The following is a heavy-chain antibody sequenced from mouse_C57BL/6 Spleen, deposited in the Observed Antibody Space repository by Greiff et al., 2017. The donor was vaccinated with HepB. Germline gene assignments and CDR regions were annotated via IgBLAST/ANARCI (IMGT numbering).Heavy chain of an antibody. CDR1: GYTFTNYW. V-gene: IGHV1-63*01. D-gene: IGHD2-3*01. CDR2: IYPGGGYT. Sequence: VMLVESGAELVRPGTSVKMSCKASGYTFTNYWIGWAKQRPGHGLEWIGDIYPGGGYTNYNEKFKGKATLTVDKSSSTAYMQLSSLTSEDSAVYYCARSYDGYYVRFAYWGQGTLVTVSA. J-gene: IGHJ3*01. CDR3: ARSYDGYYVRFAY.